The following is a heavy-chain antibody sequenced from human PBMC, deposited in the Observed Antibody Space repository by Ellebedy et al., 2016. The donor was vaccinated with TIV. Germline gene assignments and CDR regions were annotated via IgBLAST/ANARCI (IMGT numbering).Heavy chain of an antibody. J-gene: IGHJ4*02. CDR3: ARARTMIVGGGFDY. CDR1: GGSISSGDYY. V-gene: IGHV4-30-4*01. D-gene: IGHD3-22*01. Sequence: SETLSLTCTVSGGSISSGDYYWSWIRQPPGKGLEWIGYIYYSGSTYYNPSLKSRITISGDTSKNQFSLKLSSVTAADTAVYYCARARTMIVGGGFDYWGQGTLVTVSS. CDR2: IYYSGST.